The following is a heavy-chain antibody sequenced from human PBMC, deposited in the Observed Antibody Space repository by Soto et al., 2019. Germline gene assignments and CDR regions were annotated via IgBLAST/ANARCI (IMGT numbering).Heavy chain of an antibody. D-gene: IGHD3-22*01. Sequence: EVQLVESGGGLVKPGGSLRLSCAASGFTFSSYSMNWVRQAPGKGLEWVSSISSSSSYIYYADTVKGRFTISRDNAKNSLNPQMNSLRAEDTAVYYCARGYHYYDSSGYDKWDAFDIWGQGTMVTVSS. CDR3: ARGYHYYDSSGYDKWDAFDI. V-gene: IGHV3-21*01. CDR1: GFTFSSYS. J-gene: IGHJ3*02. CDR2: ISSSSSYI.